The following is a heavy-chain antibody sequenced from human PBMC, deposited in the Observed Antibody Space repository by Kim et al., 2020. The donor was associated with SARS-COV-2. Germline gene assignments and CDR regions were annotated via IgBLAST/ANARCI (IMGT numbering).Heavy chain of an antibody. D-gene: IGHD2-21*01. J-gene: IGHJ3*02. CDR3: VRDRGLVYLFFKNAFD. Sequence: ASVKVSCKASGYVFTIYGFSWVRQAPGQGLEWMGWISAYSGDTNYAQQFPGRLNMTTHRSARTAHMELRSLRPDDTALLFCVRDRGLVYLFFKNAFD. V-gene: IGHV1-18*01. CDR1: GYVFTIYG. CDR2: ISAYSGDT.